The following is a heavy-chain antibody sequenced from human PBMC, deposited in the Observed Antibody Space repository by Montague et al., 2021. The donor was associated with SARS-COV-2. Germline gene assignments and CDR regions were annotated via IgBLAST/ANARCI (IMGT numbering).Heavy chain of an antibody. CDR2: IYTSGTT. D-gene: IGHD3-10*01. CDR3: ARDRGLGVAENFDC. Sequence: TLSLTCTVSGGSISSGSYYWSWIRQPAGKGLEWIGRIYTSGTTDYSFSLKSRVTISVDTSKNQFSLKLNSVTAADTAVYYCARDRGLGVAENFDCRGQGTLVTVSS. J-gene: IGHJ4*02. V-gene: IGHV4-61*02. CDR1: GGSISSGSYY.